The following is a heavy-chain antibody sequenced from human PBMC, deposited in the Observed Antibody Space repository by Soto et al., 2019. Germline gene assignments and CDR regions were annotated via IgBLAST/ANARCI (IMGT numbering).Heavy chain of an antibody. CDR2: IIPMFGTA. CDR1: GGTFSTYA. J-gene: IGHJ4*02. D-gene: IGHD5-18*01. V-gene: IGHV1-69*12. Sequence: QVQLVQSGAEVKKPESSVKVSCKAPGGTFSTYAISLVRQAPGQGLEWMGGIIPMFGTANYAQRFQDRVTITADESTNTVYMELSSLRSEDTAVYFCASGIQLWLRRINNGYSGWGQGTLVTVSS. CDR3: ASGIQLWLRRINNGYSG.